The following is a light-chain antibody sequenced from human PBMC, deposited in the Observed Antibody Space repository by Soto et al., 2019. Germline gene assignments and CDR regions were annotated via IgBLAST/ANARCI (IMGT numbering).Light chain of an antibody. CDR1: QGISSY. V-gene: IGKV1-9*01. CDR3: QQLNDYPLT. J-gene: IGKJ5*01. CDR2: GAS. Sequence: DIQLTQSPSFLSASVGDRVTITCRASQGISSYLAWFQQKPGRAPNLLIYGASTLQSGVPSRFSGSGSGTDFTLTISNLQPEDFATYYCQQLNDYPLTLGQGTRLEIK.